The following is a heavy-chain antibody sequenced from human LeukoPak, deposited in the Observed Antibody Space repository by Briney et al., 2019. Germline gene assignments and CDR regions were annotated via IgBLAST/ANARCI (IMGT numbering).Heavy chain of an antibody. J-gene: IGHJ4*02. CDR1: GFTFSSSW. Sequence: GGSLSLSCAASGFTFSSSWMSWVRQAPGKGLEWVANIWRDGSQKNYVDSERGRFTISRDNAKNSLYLQMNSLRVEDTALYYCARGSTSYDYWGQGTLVTVSS. D-gene: IGHD2-2*01. CDR3: ARGSTSYDY. V-gene: IGHV3-7*01. CDR2: IWRDGSQK.